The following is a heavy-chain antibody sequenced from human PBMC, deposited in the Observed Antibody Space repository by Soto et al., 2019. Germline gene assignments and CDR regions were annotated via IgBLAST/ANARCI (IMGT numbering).Heavy chain of an antibody. CDR2: IGTAGDT. CDR3: AREGHDYYYYYYGRDV. D-gene: IGHD4-17*01. Sequence: PGGSLRLSCAASGFTFSSYDMHWVRQATGKGLEWVSAIGTAGDTYYPGSVKGRFTISRENAKNSLYLQMNSLRAEDTAVYYCAREGHDYYYYYYGRDVWGQGTTVTVSS. J-gene: IGHJ6*02. V-gene: IGHV3-13*01. CDR1: GFTFSSYD.